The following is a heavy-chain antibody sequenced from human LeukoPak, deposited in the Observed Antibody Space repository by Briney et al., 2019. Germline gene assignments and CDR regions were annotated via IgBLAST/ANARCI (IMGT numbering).Heavy chain of an antibody. CDR2: INHSGST. V-gene: IGHV4-34*01. CDR1: GGSFSGYN. CDR3: ARGAWWFDY. D-gene: IGHD2-8*02. J-gene: IGHJ4*02. Sequence: PSETLSLTCAVYGGSFSGYNWSWIRQPPGKGLEWIGEINHSGSTNYNPSLKSRVTISVDTSKNQFSLKLSSVTAADTAVYYCARGAWWFDYWGQGTLVTVSS.